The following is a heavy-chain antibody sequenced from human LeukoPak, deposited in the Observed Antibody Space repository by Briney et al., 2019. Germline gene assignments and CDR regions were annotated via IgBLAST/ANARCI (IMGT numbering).Heavy chain of an antibody. CDR2: IYYSGST. CDR3: ARHEPRSHSSGWSDYFDY. D-gene: IGHD6-19*01. V-gene: IGHV4-59*01. CDR1: GGSISSYY. J-gene: IGHJ4*02. Sequence: SETLSLTCTVSGGSISSYYWSWIRQPPGKGLEWIGYIYYSGSTNYNPSLKSRVTISVDTSKNQFSLKLSSVTAADTAVYYCARHEPRSHSSGWSDYFDYWGQGTLVTVSS.